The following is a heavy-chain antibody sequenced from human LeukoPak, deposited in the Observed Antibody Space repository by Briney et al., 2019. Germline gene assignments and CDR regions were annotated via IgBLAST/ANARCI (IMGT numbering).Heavy chain of an antibody. V-gene: IGHV3-7*01. Sequence: GGSLRLSCAASGFTFNSYWMTWVRQAPGKGLEWVANIKQDGSEKHYVDPVKGRFTISRDNAKNSLYLEMNSLRAEDTAVYYCARDLYGSGSWFDYWGQGTLVTVSS. CDR1: GFTFNSYW. CDR3: ARDLYGSGSWFDY. CDR2: IKQDGSEK. D-gene: IGHD3-10*01. J-gene: IGHJ4*02.